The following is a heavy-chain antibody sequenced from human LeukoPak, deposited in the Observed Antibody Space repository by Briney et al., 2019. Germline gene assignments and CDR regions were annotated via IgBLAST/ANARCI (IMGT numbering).Heavy chain of an antibody. J-gene: IGHJ4*02. V-gene: IGHV3-7*01. D-gene: IGHD1-26*01. Sequence: GGSLRLSCAASGFTFTNSWMACVRQAPGKGLEWVANIKQDGDTRHYADSLRGRFTISRDNPKNSLYLQMNSLRADDTAVYYCARDTVGSLDYWGQGILVTVAS. CDR1: GFTFTNSW. CDR2: IKQDGDTR. CDR3: ARDTVGSLDY.